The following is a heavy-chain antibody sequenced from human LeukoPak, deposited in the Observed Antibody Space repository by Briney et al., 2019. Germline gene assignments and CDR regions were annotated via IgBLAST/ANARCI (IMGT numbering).Heavy chain of an antibody. D-gene: IGHD2-15*01. Sequence: SETLSLTCAVYGGAFSGYYWRWSRQPPGKGREWIGEINHSGSTNYNPSLKSRVTISVDTSKNQFSLKLTSVTAADTAVYYCARKLLRKFDYWGQGTLVTVSS. CDR1: GGAFSGYY. V-gene: IGHV4-34*01. CDR3: ARKLLRKFDY. J-gene: IGHJ4*02. CDR2: INHSGST.